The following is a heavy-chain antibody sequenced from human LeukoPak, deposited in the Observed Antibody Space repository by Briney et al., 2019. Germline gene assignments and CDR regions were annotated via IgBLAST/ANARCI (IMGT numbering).Heavy chain of an antibody. CDR1: GGSISSYY. CDR2: IYYSGST. J-gene: IGHJ3*02. V-gene: IGHV4-59*01. CDR3: ARGAWQLVFPEIREPSEHPQSALNAFDI. Sequence: PSETLSLTCTVSGGSISSYYWSWIRQPPGKGLEWIGYIYYSGSTNYNPSLKSRVTISVDTSKNQFSLKLSSVTAADTAVYYCARGAWQLVFPEIREPSEHPQSALNAFDIWGQGTMVTVSS. D-gene: IGHD6-13*01.